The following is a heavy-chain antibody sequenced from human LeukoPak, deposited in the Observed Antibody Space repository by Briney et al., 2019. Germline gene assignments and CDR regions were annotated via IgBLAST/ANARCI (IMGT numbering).Heavy chain of an antibody. Sequence: GGSLRLSCAASGFTFTNAWMSWVRQAPGKGLEWVGRIKSKTDGGTTDYAAPVKGRFTISRDDSKTTLYLQMNSLRAEDTAVYYCARGQQLEGYWGQGTLVTVSS. J-gene: IGHJ4*02. D-gene: IGHD6-13*01. CDR3: ARGQQLEGY. CDR2: IKSKTDGGTT. CDR1: GFTFTNAW. V-gene: IGHV3-15*01.